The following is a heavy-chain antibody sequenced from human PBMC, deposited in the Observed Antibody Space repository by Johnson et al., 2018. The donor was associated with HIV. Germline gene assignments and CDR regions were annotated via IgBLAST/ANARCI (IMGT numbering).Heavy chain of an antibody. Sequence: QVQLVESGGGVVQPGRSLRLSCAPSGFTFVLYSMHWVRQAPGKGLEWAALISYDGRHKYYADSVKGRFTISRDNSKNTLSLQMNSLRAEDTAVYYCASDRGGIAEQSGAFDIWGQGTMVTVSS. J-gene: IGHJ3*02. CDR1: GFTFVLYS. D-gene: IGHD6-13*01. CDR3: ASDRGGIAEQSGAFDI. V-gene: IGHV3-30*04. CDR2: ISYDGRHK.